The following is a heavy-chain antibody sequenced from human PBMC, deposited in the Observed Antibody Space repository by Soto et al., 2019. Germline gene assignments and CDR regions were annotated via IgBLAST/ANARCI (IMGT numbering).Heavy chain of an antibody. CDR1: GGSISSYY. CDR3: ARVDGSKPPDYYYYYYMDV. J-gene: IGHJ6*03. CDR2: IYYSGST. V-gene: IGHV4-59*01. D-gene: IGHD3-9*01. Sequence: SETLSLTCTVSGGSISSYYWSWIRQPPGKGLEWIGYIYYSGSTNYNPSLKSRVTISVDTSKNQFSLKLSSVTAADTAVYYCARVDGSKPPDYYYYYYMDVWGKGTTVTVSS.